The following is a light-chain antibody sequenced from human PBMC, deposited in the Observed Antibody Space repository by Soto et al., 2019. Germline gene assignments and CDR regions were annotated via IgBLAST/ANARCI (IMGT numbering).Light chain of an antibody. Sequence: QSVLTQPPSVSGTPGQRVTISCSGGSSNIGTYTVNWYQQLPETAPTLLINTDYQRPSGGPHRFSGSKSGSTASLAISGLLSADEADYYCASWDASLNGGVFGRGTKLTVL. CDR3: ASWDASLNGGV. CDR1: SSNIGTYT. V-gene: IGLV1-44*01. J-gene: IGLJ3*02. CDR2: TDY.